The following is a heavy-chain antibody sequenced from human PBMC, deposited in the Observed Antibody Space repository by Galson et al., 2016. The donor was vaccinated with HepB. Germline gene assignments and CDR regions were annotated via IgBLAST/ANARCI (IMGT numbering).Heavy chain of an antibody. Sequence: SLRLSCAASGFTVSSNYMNWVRQTPGKGLEWVSFISSGGTTYHAGSVKGRFTISRDKSKNTLYLQTNSLRSEDTAVYYCATATNFYRYYGMDVWGQGTTVIVSS. CDR1: GFTVSSNY. CDR3: ATATNFYRYYGMDV. CDR2: ISSGGTT. V-gene: IGHV3-53*01. J-gene: IGHJ6*02.